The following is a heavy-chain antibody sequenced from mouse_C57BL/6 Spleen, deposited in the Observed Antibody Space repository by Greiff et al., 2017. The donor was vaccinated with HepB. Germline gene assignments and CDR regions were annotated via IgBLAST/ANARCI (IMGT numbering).Heavy chain of an antibody. CDR1: GYAFSSSW. V-gene: IGHV1-82*01. D-gene: IGHD4-1*01. Sequence: LQESGPELVKPGASVKISCKASGYAFSSSWMNWVKQRPGKGLEWIGRIYPGDGDTNYNGKFKGKATLTADKSSSTAYMQLSSLTSEDSAVYFCAREVGRGYFDVWGTGTTVTVSS. CDR2: IYPGDGDT. J-gene: IGHJ1*03. CDR3: AREVGRGYFDV.